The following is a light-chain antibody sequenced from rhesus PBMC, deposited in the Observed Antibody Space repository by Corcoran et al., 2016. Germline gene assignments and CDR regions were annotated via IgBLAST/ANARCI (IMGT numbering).Light chain of an antibody. V-gene: IGKV3-42*03. Sequence: EIVLTQSPATLSLSPGERATLSCRASQSVSSTLAWYQQKPGQVPRLLIYGASNRAHGIPDRFSGTWSGTDFTLTISSLEPEDFAVYYSQRYSIWPHTFGGGDKVAIK. J-gene: IGKJ4*01. CDR2: GAS. CDR1: QSVSST. CDR3: QRYSIWPHT.